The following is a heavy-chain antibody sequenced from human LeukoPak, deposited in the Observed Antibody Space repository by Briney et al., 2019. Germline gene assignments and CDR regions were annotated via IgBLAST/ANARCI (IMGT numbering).Heavy chain of an antibody. J-gene: IGHJ5*02. CDR2: INTDGSST. D-gene: IGHD6-19*01. CDR3: ARGKSGWYKESDNWFDP. V-gene: IGHV3-74*01. Sequence: GGSLRLSCAASGFTFSSYWMHWVRQAPGKGLVWVSRINTDGSSTSYADSVKGRFTISRDNAKNTLYLQMNSLRAEDTAVYYCARGKSGWYKESDNWFDPWGQGTLVTVSS. CDR1: GFTFSSYW.